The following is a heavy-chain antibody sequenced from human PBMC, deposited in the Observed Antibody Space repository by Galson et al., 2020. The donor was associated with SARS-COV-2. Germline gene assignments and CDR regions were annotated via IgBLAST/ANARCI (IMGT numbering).Heavy chain of an antibody. CDR2: VYHTGFA. D-gene: IGHD2-2*01. CDR3: VRSGSSEA. CDR1: GGSISDYY. J-gene: IGHJ5*02. Sequence: SETLSLTCTVSGGSISDYYWTWIRQPQGKGLEWIGYVYHTGFASYNPSLQGRVTISVDKSKNQFFLKLTSVTAADTAVYYCVRSGSSEAWGPGTLVTVSS. V-gene: IGHV4-59*01.